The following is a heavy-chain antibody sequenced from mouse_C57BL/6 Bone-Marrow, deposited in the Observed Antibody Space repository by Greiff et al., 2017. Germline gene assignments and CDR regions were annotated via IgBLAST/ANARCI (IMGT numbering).Heavy chain of an antibody. CDR1: GYTFTDYY. V-gene: IGHV1-26*01. CDR2: INPNNGGT. D-gene: IGHD1-1*01. J-gene: IGHJ2*01. Sequence: VQLQQSGPELVKPGASVKISCKASGYTFTDYYMNWVKQSHGKSLEWIGDINPNNGGTSYNQKFKGKATLTVDKSSSTAYMELRSLTSEDSAVYYCARGGVLRPDYWGQGTTLTVSS. CDR3: ARGGVLRPDY.